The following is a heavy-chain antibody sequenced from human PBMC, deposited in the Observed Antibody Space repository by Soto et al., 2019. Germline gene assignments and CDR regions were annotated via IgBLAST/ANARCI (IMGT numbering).Heavy chain of an antibody. CDR1: GDSISSLY. J-gene: IGHJ4*02. V-gene: IGHV4-59*01. D-gene: IGHD6-19*01. CDR3: AKSLWDTSGWKTDY. CDR2: IYYSGSI. Sequence: QVQLQESGPGLVKPSETLSLTCTVSGDSISSLYWSWIRQPPGKGLEWIGYIYYSGSINYNPSLNSRVTISVDPSENQFSLRLSSVTAADTAVYYCAKSLWDTSGWKTDYWGQGTLVTVSS.